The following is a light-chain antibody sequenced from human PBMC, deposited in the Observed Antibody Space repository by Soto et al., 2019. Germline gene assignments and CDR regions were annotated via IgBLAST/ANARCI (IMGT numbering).Light chain of an antibody. CDR2: EVS. CDR1: SSDVGGYDY. CDR3: SSYATSSSYV. J-gene: IGLJ1*01. V-gene: IGLV2-14*01. Sequence: QSVLTQPASVSGSPGQSITMSCTGTSSDVGGYDYLSWYQQHPGEVPKLIIFEVSSRPAWISTRFSASKSVNTASLTISRLQAEDEADYYCSSYATSSSYVFGGGTKGTV.